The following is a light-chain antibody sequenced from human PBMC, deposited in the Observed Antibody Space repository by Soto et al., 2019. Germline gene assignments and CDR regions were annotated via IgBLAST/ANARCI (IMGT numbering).Light chain of an antibody. CDR1: QSVSSSY. CDR3: QQYGSSPPVT. V-gene: IGKV3-20*01. J-gene: IGKJ5*01. Sequence: IVLTQSPGTLSLSPGERATLSCRASQSVSSSYLAWYQQKPGQAPRHLIFGASGTATAIPDRFTGSGSGTDVSLTIGRLECEHFALYDYQQYGSSPPVTFDYATRLYI. CDR2: GAS.